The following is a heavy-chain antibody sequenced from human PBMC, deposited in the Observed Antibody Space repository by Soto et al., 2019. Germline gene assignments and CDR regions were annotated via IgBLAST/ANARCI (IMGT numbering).Heavy chain of an antibody. V-gene: IGHV3-30-3*01. J-gene: IGHJ6*02. CDR3: ARDHVADIVVVPAARYYYYGMDA. Sequence: VGSLRLSCAASGFTFSSYAMHWVRQAPGKGLEWVAVISYDGSNKYYADSVKGRFTISRDNSKNTLYLQMNSLRAEDTAVYYCARDHVADIVVVPAARYYYYGMDAWGQGTTVTVSS. CDR2: ISYDGSNK. CDR1: GFTFSSYA. D-gene: IGHD2-2*01.